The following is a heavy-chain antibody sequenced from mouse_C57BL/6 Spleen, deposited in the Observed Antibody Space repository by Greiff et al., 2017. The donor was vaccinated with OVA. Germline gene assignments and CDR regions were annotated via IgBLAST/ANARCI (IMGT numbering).Heavy chain of an antibody. CDR3: ARVSYAMDY. CDR2: ISYDGSN. V-gene: IGHV3-6*01. CDR1: GYSITSGYY. D-gene: IGHD2-2*01. J-gene: IGHJ4*01. Sequence: EVQVVESGPGLVKPSQSLSLTCSVTGYSITSGYYWNWIRQFPGNKLEWMGYISYDGSNNYNPSLKNRISITRDTSKNQFFLKLNSVTTEDTATYYCARVSYAMDYWGQGTSVTVSS.